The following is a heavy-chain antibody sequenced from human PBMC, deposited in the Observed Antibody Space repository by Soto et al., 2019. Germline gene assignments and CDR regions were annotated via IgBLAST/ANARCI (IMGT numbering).Heavy chain of an antibody. CDR2: IADSDTS. J-gene: IGHJ4*02. D-gene: IGHD1-20*01. V-gene: IGHV4-59*01. Sequence: SETLSLTCTVSGASMGRYYWSCIRQSPGKGLEYIGYIADSDTSNYSPSLRRRVTISLEASKSQVSLKLSSVTAADTAVYYCARLKYNWNLTSFDYWGQGTLATVYS. CDR3: ARLKYNWNLTSFDY. CDR1: GASMGRYY.